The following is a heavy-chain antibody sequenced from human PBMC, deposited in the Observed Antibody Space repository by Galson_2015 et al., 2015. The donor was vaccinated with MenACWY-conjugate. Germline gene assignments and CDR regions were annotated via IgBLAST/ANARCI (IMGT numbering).Heavy chain of an antibody. CDR3: ARRDSNYDILTGYYNYFDY. J-gene: IGHJ4*02. CDR2: IYYSGST. Sequence: SETLSLTCTVSGGSISSSSYYWGWIRQPPGKGLEWIGSIYYSGSTYYNPSLKSRVTISVDTSKNQFSLKLSSVTAADTAVYYCARRDSNYDILTGYYNYFDYWGQGTLVTVSS. D-gene: IGHD3-9*01. CDR1: GGSISSSSYY. V-gene: IGHV4-39*01.